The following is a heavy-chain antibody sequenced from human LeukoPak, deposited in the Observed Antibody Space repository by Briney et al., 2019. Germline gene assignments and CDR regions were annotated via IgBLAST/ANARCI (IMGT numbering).Heavy chain of an antibody. D-gene: IGHD3-10*01. CDR2: INSDGSGT. CDR3: AREVGSGNSDRYFDY. V-gene: IGHV3-74*01. Sequence: GGSLRLSCAASEFTFSNYWIHWVRQAPGKGLVWVSRINSDGSGTNYADSVKGRFTISRDNSNNTLHLQMKSLRAEDTAVYYCAREVGSGNSDRYFDYWGQGTLVTVSS. J-gene: IGHJ4*02. CDR1: EFTFSNYW.